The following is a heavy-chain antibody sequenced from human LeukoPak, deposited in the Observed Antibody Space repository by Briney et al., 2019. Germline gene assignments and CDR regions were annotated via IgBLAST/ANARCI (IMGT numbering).Heavy chain of an antibody. CDR1: GYTFTSYG. CDR2: ISAYNGNT. V-gene: IGHV1-18*04. D-gene: IGHD3-16*01. Sequence: GASVKVSCKASGYTFTSYGISWVRQAPGQGLEWMGWISAYNGNTNYAQKLQGRVTMTTDTSTSTAYMELRRLRSDDTAVYYCASLNINGGENWFDPWGQGTLVTVSS. CDR3: ASLNINGGENWFDP. J-gene: IGHJ5*02.